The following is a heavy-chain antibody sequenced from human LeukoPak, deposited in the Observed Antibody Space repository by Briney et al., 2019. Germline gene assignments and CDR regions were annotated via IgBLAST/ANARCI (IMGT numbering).Heavy chain of an antibody. CDR1: GFTFSSYS. Sequence: HPGGSLRLSCAASGFTFSSYSMNWVRQAPGKGLEWVSYISSSSRNIYYAASVKGRLTISRDNAKNSLYLQMNSLRDEDTAVDYCARVLIGWRANPYYFDYWGQGTLVTVSS. D-gene: IGHD3-22*01. V-gene: IGHV3-48*02. J-gene: IGHJ4*02. CDR2: ISSSSRNI. CDR3: ARVLIGWRANPYYFDY.